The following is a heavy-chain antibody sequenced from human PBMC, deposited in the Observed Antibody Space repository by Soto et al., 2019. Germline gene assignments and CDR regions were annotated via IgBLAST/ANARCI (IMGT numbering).Heavy chain of an antibody. CDR2: IVVGSGNT. D-gene: IGHD3-3*01. V-gene: IGHV1-58*01. CDR1: GFTFTSSA. CDR3: AAANPAYYDFWSATYSGFDY. Sequence: ASVKVSCKASGFTFTSSAVQWVRQARGQRLEWIGWIVVGSGNTNYAQKFQERVTITRDMSTSTAYMELSSLRSEDMAVYYCAAANPAYYDFWSATYSGFDYWGQGTLVTVSS. J-gene: IGHJ4*02.